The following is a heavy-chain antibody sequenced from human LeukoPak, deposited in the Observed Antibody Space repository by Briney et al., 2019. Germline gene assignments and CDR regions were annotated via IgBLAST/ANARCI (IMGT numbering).Heavy chain of an antibody. D-gene: IGHD1-26*01. CDR3: ARYPVVRGSYFFDY. CDR1: GGSISSYY. CDR2: IYTSGST. Sequence: SETLSLTCTVSGGSISSYYWSWIRQPAGKGLEWIGRIYTSGSTNYNPSLKSRVTMSVDTSKNQFSLKLSSVTAADTAVYYCARYPVVRGSYFFDYWGQGTLVTVSS. V-gene: IGHV4-4*07. J-gene: IGHJ4*02.